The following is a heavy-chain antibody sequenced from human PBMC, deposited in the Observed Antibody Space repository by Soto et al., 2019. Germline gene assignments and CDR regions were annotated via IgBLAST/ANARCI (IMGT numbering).Heavy chain of an antibody. J-gene: IGHJ6*02. V-gene: IGHV3-30*04. D-gene: IGHD1-26*01. CDR3: ARDRWEQAPPRYYYGMDV. CDR1: GGTFNRHA. CDR2: ISFDGKNK. Sequence: GGSLRLSCAVSGGTFNRHAINWVRQAPGKGLEWVAVISFDGKNKYYGDSVEGRFTVSRENFNNTVYLQMNSLRGEDTAVYFCARDRWEQAPPRYYYGMDVWGQGTTVTVSS.